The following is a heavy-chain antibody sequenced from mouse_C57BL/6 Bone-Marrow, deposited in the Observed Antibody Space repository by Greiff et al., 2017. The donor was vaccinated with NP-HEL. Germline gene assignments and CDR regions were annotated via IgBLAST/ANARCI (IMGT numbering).Heavy chain of an antibody. J-gene: IGHJ2*01. CDR1: GYTFTSYW. D-gene: IGHD1-1*01. V-gene: IGHV1-69*01. CDR3: ARTTTVLGFDY. CDR2: IDPSDSYT. Sequence: QVQLQQPGAELVMPGASVKLSCKASGYTFTSYWMHWVKQRPGQGLEWIGEIDPSDSYTNYNQKFKGKSTLTVDKSSSTAYMQLSSLTSEDSAVYYCARTTTVLGFDYWGQGTTLTVSS.